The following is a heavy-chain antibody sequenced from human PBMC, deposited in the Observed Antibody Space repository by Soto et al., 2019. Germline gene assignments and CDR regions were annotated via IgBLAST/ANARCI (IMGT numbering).Heavy chain of an antibody. V-gene: IGHV3-48*03. D-gene: IGHD3-10*01. CDR1: GFTLKSYE. CDR3: ARGNTSIQGDLSNYNGLDV. CDR2: ITSSTRTT. Sequence: DEQLVESGGGLVQSGGSLRLSCEASGFTLKSYEVNWVRQAPGKGLEWISYITSSTRTTYYADSVKGRFTISRDNARKSVYLQMDSLRDEDTAIYYCARGNTSIQGDLSNYNGLDVWGQGTTVPVSS. J-gene: IGHJ6*02.